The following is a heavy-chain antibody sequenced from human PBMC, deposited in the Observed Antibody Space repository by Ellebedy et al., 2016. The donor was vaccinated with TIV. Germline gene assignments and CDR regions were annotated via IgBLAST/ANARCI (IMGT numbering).Heavy chain of an antibody. Sequence: AASVKVSCKASGYTFIDYYMHWLRQAPGQGLEWMGWINPKSGDTSYAQKFQGRVTMTRDTSINTAYMELNSLTSDDTAAYYCARGPSHGAFDYWGQGTLVTVSS. J-gene: IGHJ4*02. CDR1: GYTFIDYY. V-gene: IGHV1-2*02. D-gene: IGHD3-16*01. CDR2: INPKSGDT. CDR3: ARGPSHGAFDY.